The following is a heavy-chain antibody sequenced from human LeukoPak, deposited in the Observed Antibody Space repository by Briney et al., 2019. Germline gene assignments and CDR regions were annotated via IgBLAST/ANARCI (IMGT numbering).Heavy chain of an antibody. V-gene: IGHV3-11*05. CDR3: ARDDENVVSAAF. Sequence: PGGSLRLSCAASGFTFSDYYMSWVRQAPGKGLEWVSSVSSSTSYTNYADSVKGRFTISRDNAKKSLYLQMNSLRAEDTAVYYCARDDENVVSAAFWGQGTLVTVSS. CDR1: GFTFSDYY. D-gene: IGHD2-21*01. J-gene: IGHJ4*02. CDR2: VSSSTSYT.